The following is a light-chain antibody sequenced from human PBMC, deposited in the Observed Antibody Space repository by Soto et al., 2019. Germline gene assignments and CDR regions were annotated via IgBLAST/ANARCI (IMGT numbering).Light chain of an antibody. J-gene: IGKJ1*01. Sequence: EIVFTQSPGTLSLSPGERATLSCRASQSVSSSYLAWYPQKPGQAPRPLIYGASRRATGIPDRFSGSGSGTDFTRTISRLEPEDFAVYYCQQYGSSPKTFGQGTKVDIK. CDR2: GAS. V-gene: IGKV3-20*01. CDR1: QSVSSSY. CDR3: QQYGSSPKT.